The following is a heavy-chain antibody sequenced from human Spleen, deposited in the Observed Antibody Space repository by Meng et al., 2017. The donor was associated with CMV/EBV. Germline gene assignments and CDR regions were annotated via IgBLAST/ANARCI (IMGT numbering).Heavy chain of an antibody. Sequence: GRSLRLSCAASGFTFSSYGMHWLRQALGKGLEWVAFTRYDGSNEHYADSVKGRLTISRDNSKNTLYLQMNSLRTDDTAVYYCARDRLGYSSGTNFDYWGQGTLVTVSS. J-gene: IGHJ4*02. CDR2: TRYDGSNE. CDR1: GFTFSSYG. V-gene: IGHV3-30*02. CDR3: ARDRLGYSSGTNFDY. D-gene: IGHD3-10*01.